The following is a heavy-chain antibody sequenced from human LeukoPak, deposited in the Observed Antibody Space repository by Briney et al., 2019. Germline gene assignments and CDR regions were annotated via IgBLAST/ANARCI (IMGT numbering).Heavy chain of an antibody. CDR3: AKERNLEIAVAGTIFDY. CDR1: GFTFSSYA. V-gene: IGHV3-66*01. J-gene: IGHJ4*02. Sequence: GGSLRLSCAASGFTFSSYAMSWVRQAPGKGLEWVSVIYSDGSTYYADSMKGRFTISRDNSKNMIYLEMNSLRAEDTAVYYCAKERNLEIAVAGTIFDYWGQGTLVTVSS. D-gene: IGHD6-19*01. CDR2: IYSDGST.